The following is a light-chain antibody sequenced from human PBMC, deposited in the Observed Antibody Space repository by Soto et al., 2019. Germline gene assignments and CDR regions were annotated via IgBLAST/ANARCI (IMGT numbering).Light chain of an antibody. CDR3: QQYNSYSRT. CDR2: DTS. J-gene: IGKJ1*01. V-gene: IGKV1-5*01. Sequence: DIQMTQSPSTLSASVGDRVTITCRASQSLSGWLAWYQQKPGKAPNLLIYDTSTLKSGVPSRFSDSGSGTDFTLTISSLQPEDFATYYCQQYNSYSRTFGQGTKVEV. CDR1: QSLSGW.